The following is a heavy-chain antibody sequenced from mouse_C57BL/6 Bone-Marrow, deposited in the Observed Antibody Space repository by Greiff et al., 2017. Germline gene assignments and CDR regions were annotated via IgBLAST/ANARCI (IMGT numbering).Heavy chain of an antibody. D-gene: IGHD4-1*01. CDR1: GYTFTNYW. Sequence: QVQLQQSGAELARPGTSVKMSCKASGYTFTNYWIGWAKQRPGHGLEWIGDIYTGGGYTNYNEKFKGKATLTADKSSSTAYMQFSSLTSEDSAIYYCARVDWDVGFAYWGQGTLVTVSA. V-gene: IGHV1-63*01. CDR3: ARVDWDVGFAY. CDR2: IYTGGGYT. J-gene: IGHJ3*01.